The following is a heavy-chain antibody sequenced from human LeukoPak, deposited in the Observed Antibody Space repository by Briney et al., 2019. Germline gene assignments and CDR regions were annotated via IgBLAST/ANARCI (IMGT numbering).Heavy chain of an antibody. D-gene: IGHD4-17*01. Sequence: SETLSLTCTVSGDSISSGDYFWSWIRQHPGKGLEWIGYIYYSGSTYYNPSLKSQVTISVDTSKNQFSLKLSSVTAADTAVYYCARGAVTTPDYWGQGTLVTVSS. J-gene: IGHJ4*02. CDR3: ARGAVTTPDY. CDR2: IYYSGST. V-gene: IGHV4-31*01. CDR1: GDSISSGDYF.